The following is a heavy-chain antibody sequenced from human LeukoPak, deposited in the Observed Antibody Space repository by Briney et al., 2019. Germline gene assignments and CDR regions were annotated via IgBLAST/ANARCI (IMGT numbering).Heavy chain of an antibody. CDR3: ARGSSGDAFDI. J-gene: IGHJ3*02. CDR2: ISSSGITM. Sequence: GGSLSLSCAASGFTFSTHEMNWVRQAPGKGLEWVSYISSSGITMYYADSVKGRFTISRDNAKKSLYLQMNSLRAEDTAVYYCARGSSGDAFDIWGQGTMVTVSS. D-gene: IGHD3-10*01. CDR1: GFTFSTHE. V-gene: IGHV3-48*03.